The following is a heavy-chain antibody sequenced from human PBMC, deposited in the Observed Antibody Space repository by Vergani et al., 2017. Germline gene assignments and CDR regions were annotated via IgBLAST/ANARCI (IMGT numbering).Heavy chain of an antibody. J-gene: IGHJ4*02. CDR2: IYPGDSET. Sequence: EVQLVQSGAEVKKPGESLKISCKGSGYSFTEYWIAWVRQMPGKGLEWMGTIYPGDSETRYSPSFQGQVTISADKSISTAYLQWSSLKASDSAMYYCGIRSRRYYYDSSGYPFDYWGQGTLVTVSS. CDR1: GYSFTEYW. D-gene: IGHD3-22*01. V-gene: IGHV5-51*01. CDR3: GIRSRRYYYDSSGYPFDY.